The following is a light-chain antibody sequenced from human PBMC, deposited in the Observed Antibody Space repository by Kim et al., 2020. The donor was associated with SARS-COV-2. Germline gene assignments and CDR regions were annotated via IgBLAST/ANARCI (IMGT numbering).Light chain of an antibody. CDR2: KDS. CDR3: QSADGSGTYV. J-gene: IGLJ1*01. Sequence: VSPGHTARITCSGDALPEKQTYWYQQKSGQAPLLVIYKDSERPSGIPGRFSGSSSGTTVTLTISGVQAEDDADYYCQSADGSGTYVFGTGTKVTVL. CDR1: ALPEKQ. V-gene: IGLV3-25*03.